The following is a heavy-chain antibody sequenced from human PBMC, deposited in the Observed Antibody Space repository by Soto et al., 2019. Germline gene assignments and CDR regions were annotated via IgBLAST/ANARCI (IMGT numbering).Heavy chain of an antibody. CDR2: IIPIFGTA. V-gene: IGHV1-69*01. J-gene: IGHJ2*01. Sequence: QVQLVQSGAEVKKPGSSVKVSCKASGGTFSSYAISWVRQAPGQGLEWMGGIIPIFGTANYAQKFQGRVTITADESKSTAYMELSSLRSEDTAVYYCARSGGTRDGYSGDWYFDLWGRGTLVTVSS. D-gene: IGHD2-15*01. CDR1: GGTFSSYA. CDR3: ARSGGTRDGYSGDWYFDL.